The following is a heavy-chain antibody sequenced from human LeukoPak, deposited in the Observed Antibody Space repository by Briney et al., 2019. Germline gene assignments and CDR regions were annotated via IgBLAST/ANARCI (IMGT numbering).Heavy chain of an antibody. CDR1: GYTFTGYY. Sequence: ASVKVSCKGSGYTFTGYYMHWVRQAPGQGLEWMGRINPNSGGTNYAQQFQGRVTMTRDTSTSTAYMELSRLRSDDTAVYYCARSRAAAAAYWFNPWGQGTLVTVSS. CDR3: ARSRAAAAAYWFNP. V-gene: IGHV1-2*06. J-gene: IGHJ5*02. D-gene: IGHD6-13*01. CDR2: INPNSGGT.